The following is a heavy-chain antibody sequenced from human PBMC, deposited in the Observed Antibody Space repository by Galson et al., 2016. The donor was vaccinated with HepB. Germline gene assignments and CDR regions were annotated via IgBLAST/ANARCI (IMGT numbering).Heavy chain of an antibody. D-gene: IGHD5-24*01. CDR2: IYLNDDK. CDR1: GFSLTTSGVG. CDR3: AQTLRRLQSPSDC. J-gene: IGHJ4*02. V-gene: IGHV2-5*01. Sequence: PALAKPTQTLTLTCTFSGFSLTTSGVGVGWIRQPPGKALEWLALIYLNDDKRYSLSLKSRLINTEDTSKNQVVLTMTNMDPVDTATYYFAQTLRRLQSPSDCWVQGLLVTVTA.